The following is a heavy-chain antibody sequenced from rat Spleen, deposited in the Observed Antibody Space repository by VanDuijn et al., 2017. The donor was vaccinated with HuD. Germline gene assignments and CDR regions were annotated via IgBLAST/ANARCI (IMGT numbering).Heavy chain of an antibody. Sequence: EVKLVESGGGLVQPGRSLKLSCAASGFNFNDYWMGWVRQAPGKGLEWIGEINKDSRKINYIPSLKDKFTISRDNAQNTLYLQMNKLGSEDTAIYYCTREDEGVDYWGQGVMVTVSS. D-gene: IGHD1-11*01. CDR2: INKDSRKI. CDR1: GFNFNDYW. V-gene: IGHV4-2*01. CDR3: TREDEGVDY. J-gene: IGHJ2*01.